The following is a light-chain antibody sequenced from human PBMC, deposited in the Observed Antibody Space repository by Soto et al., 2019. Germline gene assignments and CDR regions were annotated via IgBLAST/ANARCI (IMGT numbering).Light chain of an antibody. CDR1: QSVSSSY. J-gene: IGKJ4*01. Sequence: EIVLTQCPGTMSLSPGERATLSCRASQSVSSSYLAWYQQKPGQAPRLLIYGASSRATGIPDRFSGSGSGTDFTLTISRLEPEDFAVYYCQQYDGSLGLTFGGGTKVEIK. CDR2: GAS. V-gene: IGKV3-20*01. CDR3: QQYDGSLGLT.